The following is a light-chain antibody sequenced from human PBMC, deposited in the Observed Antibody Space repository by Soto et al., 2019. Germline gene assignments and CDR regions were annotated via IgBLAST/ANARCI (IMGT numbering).Light chain of an antibody. Sequence: EIVLTQSPATLSLSPGERATLSCRASESVYTYLAWYQQKAGQAPRLLIWDASKRATGIPPRFSGGGSGTEFTLTISSLEPEDFAVYYCQQRSKWLYTFGQGTNLEIK. CDR3: QQRSKWLYT. J-gene: IGKJ2*01. CDR1: ESVYTY. V-gene: IGKV3-11*01. CDR2: DAS.